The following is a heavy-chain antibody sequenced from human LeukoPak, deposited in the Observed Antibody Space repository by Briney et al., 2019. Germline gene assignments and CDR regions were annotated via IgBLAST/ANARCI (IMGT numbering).Heavy chain of an antibody. CDR1: GYTFTSYY. V-gene: IGHV1-46*01. CDR3: ARDLVAARRSYYMDV. J-gene: IGHJ6*03. CDR2: INPSGGST. Sequence: ASVKVSCKASGYTFTSYYMHWVRQAPGQGLEWMGIINPSGGSTSYAQKFQGRVTMTRDMSTSTVYMELSSLRSEDTAVYYCARDLVAARRSYYMDVWGKGTTVTVSS. D-gene: IGHD6-6*01.